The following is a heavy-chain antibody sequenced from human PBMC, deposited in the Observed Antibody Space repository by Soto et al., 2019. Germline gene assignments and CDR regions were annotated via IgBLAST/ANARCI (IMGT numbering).Heavy chain of an antibody. J-gene: IGHJ6*03. V-gene: IGHV4-34*01. D-gene: IGHD3-10*01. CDR3: ARAAPYGSGSYRGLIKYYYYYVDV. CDR2: INHSGST. Sequence: PSETLSLTCAVYGGSFSGYYWSWIRQPPGKGLEWIGEINHSGSTNYNPSLKSRVTISVDTSKNQFSLKLSSVTAADTAVYYCARAAPYGSGSYRGLIKYYYYYVDVWGKGTTVTVSS. CDR1: GGSFSGYY.